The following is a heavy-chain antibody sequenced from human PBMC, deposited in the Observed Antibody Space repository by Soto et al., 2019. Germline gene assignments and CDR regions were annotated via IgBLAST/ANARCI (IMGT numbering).Heavy chain of an antibody. CDR2: ISWNSGSI. CDR3: AKDRGGKHEGSAFDI. V-gene: IGHV3-9*01. D-gene: IGHD2-15*01. J-gene: IGHJ3*02. CDR1: GFTFDDYA. Sequence: PGGSLRLSCAASGFTFDDYAMHWVRQAPGKGLEWVSGISWNSGSIGYADSVKGRFTISRDNAKNSLYLQMNSLRAEDTALYYCAKDRGGKHEGSAFDIWGQGTMVTVSS.